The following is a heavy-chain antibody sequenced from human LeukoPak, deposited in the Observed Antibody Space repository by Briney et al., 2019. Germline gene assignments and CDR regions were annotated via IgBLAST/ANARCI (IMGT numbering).Heavy chain of an antibody. Sequence: GRSLRLSCAASGFSFEAYGMYWVRQAPGKGLEWVSGITWNSDDMAYADSVKGRFTISRDNAKNCLYLQMNSLIVEDTALYYCTRVTSWRTGFDYWGQGTLVTVSS. CDR1: GFSFEAYG. D-gene: IGHD1-1*01. CDR2: ITWNSDDM. V-gene: IGHV3-9*01. J-gene: IGHJ4*02. CDR3: TRVTSWRTGFDY.